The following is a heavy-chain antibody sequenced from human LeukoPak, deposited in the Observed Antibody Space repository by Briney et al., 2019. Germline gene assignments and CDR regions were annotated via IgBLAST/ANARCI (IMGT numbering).Heavy chain of an antibody. D-gene: IGHD1-26*01. CDR1: GGSISSYY. CDR3: ARQFLVGSTFHAFDL. CDR2: IYYSGST. J-gene: IGHJ3*01. Sequence: TSETLSLTCTVSGGSISSYYWSWIRQPPGKGLEWIGYIYYSGSTNYNPSLKSRVTISVDTSKNQFSLKLTSVTAADMAVYFCARQFLVGSTFHAFDLWGQGTRVTVSS. V-gene: IGHV4-59*08.